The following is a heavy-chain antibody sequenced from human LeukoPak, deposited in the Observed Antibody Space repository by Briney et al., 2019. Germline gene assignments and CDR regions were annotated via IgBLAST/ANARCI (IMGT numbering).Heavy chain of an antibody. CDR3: ARPDSSGYYGAFDI. CDR2: INPNSGGT. D-gene: IGHD3-22*01. V-gene: IGHV1-2*02. J-gene: IGHJ3*02. CDR1: GYTFTGYY. Sequence: GASVKVSCKASGYTFTGYYMHWVRQAPGQGLEWMGWINPNSGGTNYAQKFQGRVTMTRDTSISTAYMELSRLRSDDTAVYYCARPDSSGYYGAFDIWGQGTMVTVSS.